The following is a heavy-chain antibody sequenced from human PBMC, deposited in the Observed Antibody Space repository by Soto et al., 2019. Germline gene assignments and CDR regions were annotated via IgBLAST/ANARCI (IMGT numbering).Heavy chain of an antibody. J-gene: IGHJ4*02. CDR1: EYRFTAYY. Sequence: QVQLVQSGAEVKKPGASVKVSCKASEYRFTAYYIHWGRQAPGQGLEWMGLINPNTGDTNYAQNFQGRVTMTRDTSISTAYMELSRLRSDDTAIYYCARDGHRSADYWGQGTLVTVSS. V-gene: IGHV1-2*02. CDR3: ARDGHRSADY. D-gene: IGHD1-26*01. CDR2: INPNTGDT.